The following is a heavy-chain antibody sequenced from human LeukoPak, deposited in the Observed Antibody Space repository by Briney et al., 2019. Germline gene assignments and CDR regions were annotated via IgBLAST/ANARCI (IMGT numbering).Heavy chain of an antibody. Sequence: GGSLRLSCAASGFTLSSYAMSWVRQAPGKGLEWVSAISGSGGSTYYADSVKGRFTISRDNSKNTLYLQMNSLRAEDTAVYYCAKYYYDSSGYAPYYYYGMDVWGQGTTVTVSS. V-gene: IGHV3-23*01. CDR1: GFTLSSYA. CDR2: ISGSGGST. J-gene: IGHJ6*02. D-gene: IGHD3-22*01. CDR3: AKYYYDSSGYAPYYYYGMDV.